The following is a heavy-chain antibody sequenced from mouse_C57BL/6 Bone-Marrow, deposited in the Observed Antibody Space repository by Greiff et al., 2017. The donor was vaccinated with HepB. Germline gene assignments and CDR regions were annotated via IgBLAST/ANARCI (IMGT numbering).Heavy chain of an antibody. CDR1: GYTFTDYY. CDR2: INPYNGGT. J-gene: IGHJ2*01. Sequence: EVQLQQSGPVLVKPGASVKMSCKASGYTFTDYYMNWVKQSHGKSLEWIGVINPYNGGTSYNQKFKGKATLTVDKSSSTAYMELNSLTSEDSAVYYCAREGGITTVVVHFDYWGQGTTLTVSS. D-gene: IGHD1-1*01. CDR3: AREGGITTVVVHFDY. V-gene: IGHV1-19*01.